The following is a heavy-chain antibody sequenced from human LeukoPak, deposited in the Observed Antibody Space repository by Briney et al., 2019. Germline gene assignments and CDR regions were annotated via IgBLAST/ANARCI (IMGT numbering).Heavy chain of an antibody. Sequence: GASVKASCKSSGYTFTGYYMHWVRQAPGHGVGGMGGINHNSGDTNYAQKFQGRVTMTRDTSISTAYMELSRLRSDDTAVYYCARVRYRLAETYIDDWGQGTLVTVSS. CDR1: GYTFTGYY. J-gene: IGHJ4*02. CDR3: ARVRYRLAETYIDD. D-gene: IGHD3-16*01. CDR2: INHNSGDT. V-gene: IGHV1-2*02.